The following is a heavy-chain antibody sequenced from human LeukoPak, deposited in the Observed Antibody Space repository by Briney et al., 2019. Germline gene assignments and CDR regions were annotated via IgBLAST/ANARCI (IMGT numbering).Heavy chain of an antibody. Sequence: ASVKVSCKASGYTFTSYGISWVRQAPGQGLEWMGWISAYNGNTNYAQKLQGRVTMTTDTSTSTAYMELRSLRPDDTAVYYCARDNDYGVIVDPWGQGTLVTVSS. CDR1: GYTFTSYG. J-gene: IGHJ5*02. D-gene: IGHD4-17*01. CDR2: ISAYNGNT. CDR3: ARDNDYGVIVDP. V-gene: IGHV1-18*01.